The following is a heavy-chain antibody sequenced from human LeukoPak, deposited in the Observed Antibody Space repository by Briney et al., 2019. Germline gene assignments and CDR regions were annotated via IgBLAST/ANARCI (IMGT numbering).Heavy chain of an antibody. D-gene: IGHD4-11*01. CDR1: EFTLRDAW. J-gene: IGHJ6*02. Sequence: GESLRLSCSASEFTLRDAWMNWVRQAPGKGLEWVSLISGDGGSTYYADSVKGRFTISRDNSKNSLYLQMNSLRTEDTALYYCAKAGKYSNTPYYYYGMDVWGQGTTVTVSS. CDR3: AKAGKYSNTPYYYYGMDV. CDR2: ISGDGGST. V-gene: IGHV3-43*02.